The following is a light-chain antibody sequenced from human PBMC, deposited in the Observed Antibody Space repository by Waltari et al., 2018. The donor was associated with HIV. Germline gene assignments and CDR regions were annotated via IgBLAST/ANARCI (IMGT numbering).Light chain of an antibody. CDR1: QRISFY. CDR2: RAS. Sequence: DIQMTQPQSSLSAYVGDTITIACRASQRISFYLNWYQVKPGKVPKLLISRASTLESGVPSRFSGSGSGTDFALTLNSLQPEDFATYYCQQSYSPPLTFGPGTEVEVK. CDR3: QQSYSPPLT. J-gene: IGKJ3*01. V-gene: IGKV1-39*01.